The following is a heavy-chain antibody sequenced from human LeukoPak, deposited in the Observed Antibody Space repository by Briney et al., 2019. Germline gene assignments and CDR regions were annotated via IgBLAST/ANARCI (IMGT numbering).Heavy chain of an antibody. CDR2: ISSSSSYI. CDR1: GFTFSSYS. CDR3: AKDLFVAMATNDAFDI. V-gene: IGHV3-21*01. Sequence: GGSLRLSCAASGFTFSSYSMNWVRQAPGKGLEWVSSISSSSSYIYYADSVKGRFTISRDNAKNSLYLQMNSLRAEDTAVYYCAKDLFVAMATNDAFDIWGQGTMVTVSS. D-gene: IGHD5-24*01. J-gene: IGHJ3*02.